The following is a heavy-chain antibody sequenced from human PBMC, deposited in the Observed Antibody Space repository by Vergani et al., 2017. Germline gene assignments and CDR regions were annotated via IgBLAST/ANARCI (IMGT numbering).Heavy chain of an antibody. Sequence: EVQLVESGGGLVKPGGSLRLSCAASGFTFSSYSMNWVRQAPGKGLEWVSSISSSSSYIYYADSVKGRVTISRDNAKNSLYLKMNSLRAEDTAVYYCARDLVAGGDYWGQGTLVTVSS. CDR3: ARDLVAGGDY. J-gene: IGHJ4*02. CDR1: GFTFSSYS. V-gene: IGHV3-21*01. CDR2: ISSSSSYI.